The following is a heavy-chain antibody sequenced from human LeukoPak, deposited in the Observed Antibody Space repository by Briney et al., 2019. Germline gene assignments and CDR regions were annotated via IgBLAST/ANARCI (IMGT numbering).Heavy chain of an antibody. J-gene: IGHJ4*02. D-gene: IGHD3-22*01. CDR2: ISGSSNYV. CDR1: GFPFSVYS. V-gene: IGHV3-21*01. Sequence: GGSLRLSCAASGFPFSVYSMNWVRQAPGKGLEWVSSISGSSNYVYYADSVKGRFTISRDNVKNSVYLHMNSLRAEDTAVYYCAKAYYDPSGYSYYFDYCGQGTLVTVSS. CDR3: AKAYYDPSGYSYYFDY.